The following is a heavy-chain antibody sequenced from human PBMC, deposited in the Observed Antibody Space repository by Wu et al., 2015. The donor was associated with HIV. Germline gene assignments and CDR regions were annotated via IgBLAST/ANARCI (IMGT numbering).Heavy chain of an antibody. CDR2: INPNSGGT. CDR3: ARPMVRGVIIKPLGY. CDR1: GYTFTGYY. J-gene: IGHJ4*02. Sequence: QVQLVQSGAEVKKPGASVKVSCKASGYTFTGYYMHWVRQAPGQGLEWMGWINPNSGGTNYAQKFQGRVTMTRDTSISTAYMELSRLRSDDTAVYYCARPMVRGVIIKPLGYWGQGTLVTVSS. V-gene: IGHV1-2*02. D-gene: IGHD3-10*01.